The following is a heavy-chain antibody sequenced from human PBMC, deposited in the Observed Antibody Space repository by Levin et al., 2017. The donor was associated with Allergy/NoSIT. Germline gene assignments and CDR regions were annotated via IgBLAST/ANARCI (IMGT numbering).Heavy chain of an antibody. V-gene: IGHV4-30-4*01. CDR1: GGSIRSGNYY. CDR3: ARVVYGSGSYSHFDF. CDR2: VYYSGTT. D-gene: IGHD3-10*01. J-gene: IGHJ4*02. Sequence: RSQTLSLTCTVSGGSIRSGNYYWSWIRQPPGKGLEWIGYVYYSGTTYSNPSLRSRVTMSVDTSKNQFSLKLNSVTAADSAVYYCARVVYGSGSYSHFDFWGQGTLVTVSS.